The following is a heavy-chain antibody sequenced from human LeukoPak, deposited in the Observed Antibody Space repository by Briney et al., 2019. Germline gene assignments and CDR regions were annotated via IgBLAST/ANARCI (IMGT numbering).Heavy chain of an antibody. V-gene: IGHV1-69*04. CDR2: INPILGIA. Sequence: ASVKVSCKASGGTFSSYAISWVRLAPGQGLEWMGRINPILGIANYAQKFQGRVTITADKSTSTAYMELSSLRSEDTAVYYCATVLYYYDSSGYFPYWGQGTLVTVSS. CDR1: GGTFSSYA. D-gene: IGHD3-22*01. J-gene: IGHJ4*02. CDR3: ATVLYYYDSSGYFPY.